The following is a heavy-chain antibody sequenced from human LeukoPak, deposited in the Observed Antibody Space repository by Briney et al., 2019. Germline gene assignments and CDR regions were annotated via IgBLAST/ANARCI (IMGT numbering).Heavy chain of an antibody. CDR3: ARGGYDFWSGYYMAGIHYFDY. CDR2: INPSGGST. V-gene: IGHV1-46*01. Sequence: ASVKVSCKASGYTFTSYYMHWVRQAPGQGLEWMGIINPSGGSTSYAQKFQGRVTMTRDTSTSTVYMELSSLRSEDTAVYYCARGGYDFWSGYYMAGIHYFDYWGQGTLVTVSS. CDR1: GYTFTSYY. J-gene: IGHJ4*02. D-gene: IGHD3-3*01.